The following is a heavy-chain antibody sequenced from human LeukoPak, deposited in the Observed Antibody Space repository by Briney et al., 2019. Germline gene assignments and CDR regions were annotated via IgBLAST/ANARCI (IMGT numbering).Heavy chain of an antibody. J-gene: IGHJ4*02. Sequence: GGSLTLSCAPCGFTLSSNHVRWVPDAPGKGLVWVLVIYSGGSTYYAGSVKGRFTISRDNSKNTLSLQMNSLRDEDTAVYYCATLYCSGGSCYSRSGRWYFDYWGQGTLVTVSS. CDR2: IYSGGST. CDR3: ATLYCSGGSCYSRSGRWYFDY. V-gene: IGHV3-53*01. D-gene: IGHD2-15*01. CDR1: GFTLSSNH.